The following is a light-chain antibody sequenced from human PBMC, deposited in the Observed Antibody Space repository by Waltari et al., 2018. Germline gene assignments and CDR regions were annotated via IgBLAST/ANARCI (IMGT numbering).Light chain of an antibody. CDR2: GAS. CDR3: QQANSCPTT. J-gene: IGKJ3*01. V-gene: IGKV1-12*01. Sequence: DIQMTQSPSSVSASVGDRVTITCRAGQDVRTWLAWSQQKPGKAPKLLIYGASSLQSGVPARFSGSGAGTEFTLTIRSLQPEDFGTYYCQQANSCPTTFGPGTRVDIK. CDR1: QDVRTW.